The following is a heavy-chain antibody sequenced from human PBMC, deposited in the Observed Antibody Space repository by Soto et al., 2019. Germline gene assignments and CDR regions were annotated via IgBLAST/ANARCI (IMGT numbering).Heavy chain of an antibody. CDR3: ARRTPGIVVGGGGGMDV. V-gene: IGHV4-59*08. D-gene: IGHD6-19*01. J-gene: IGHJ6*02. CDR1: GGSISNNY. CDR2: IYYTGST. Sequence: QMQLQESGPGLVKPSETLSLTCIVSGGSISNNYWSWIRQPPGKGLEWIGYIYYTGSTNYNPSLKCRVTISVDTAKNQFSLNLSSVTAADTAVYFCARRTPGIVVGGGGGMDVWGQGTTVTV.